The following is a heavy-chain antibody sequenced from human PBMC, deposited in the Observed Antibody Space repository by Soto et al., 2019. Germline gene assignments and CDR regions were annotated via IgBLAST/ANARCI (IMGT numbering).Heavy chain of an antibody. CDR2: IFYTGDT. CDR1: TYSISSGFF. J-gene: IGHJ5*02. D-gene: IGHD1-1*01. V-gene: IGHV4-38-2*02. Sequence: SETLSLTCSVSTYSISSGFFWGWIRQPPGKGLEWIGSIFYTGDTYYNPSLKSRITMSVDTSRNQFSLKLTSLTAADTAVYYCARDTNSLDPWGQGILVTVSS. CDR3: ARDTNSLDP.